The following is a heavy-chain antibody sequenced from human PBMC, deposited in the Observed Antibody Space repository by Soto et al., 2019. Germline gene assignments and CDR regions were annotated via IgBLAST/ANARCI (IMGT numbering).Heavy chain of an antibody. V-gene: IGHV3-73*01. J-gene: IGHJ6*04. CDR3: TRPLITMVRGGMDV. D-gene: IGHD3-10*01. CDR2: IRSKANSYAT. Sequence: LRLSCAASGFTFSGSAMHWVRQASGKGLEWVGRIRSKANSYATAYAASVKGRFTISRDDSKNTAYLQMNSLKTEDTAVYYCTRPLITMVRGGMDVWGKGTTVTVSS. CDR1: GFTFSGSA.